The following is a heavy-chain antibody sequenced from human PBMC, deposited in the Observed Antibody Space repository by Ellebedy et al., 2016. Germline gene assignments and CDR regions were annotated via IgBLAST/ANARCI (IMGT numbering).Heavy chain of an antibody. J-gene: IGHJ4*02. CDR3: ARGLVWIDS. V-gene: IGHV3-30-3*01. CDR1: GFTFNNYA. Sequence: GESLKISXAASGFTFNNYAMHWVRQAPGKGLEWVAVISYHGGIQYYADSVKGRFTISRDDSKNTLYLQMNSLRAEDTAVYYCARGLVWIDSWGQGTLVTVSS. D-gene: IGHD3/OR15-3a*01. CDR2: ISYHGGIQ.